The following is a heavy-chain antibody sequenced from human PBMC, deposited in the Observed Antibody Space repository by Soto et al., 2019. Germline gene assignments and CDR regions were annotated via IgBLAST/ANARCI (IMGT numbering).Heavy chain of an antibody. CDR3: AASYSSSSLPTFDY. D-gene: IGHD6-13*01. CDR2: ISSSSSYI. CDR1: GFTFSSYS. V-gene: IGHV3-21*01. Sequence: PGESLKISCAASGFTFSSYSMNWVRQAPGKGLEWVSSISSSSSYIYYADSVKGRFTISRDNAKNSLYLQMNSLRAEDTAVYYCAASYSSSSLPTFDYWGQGTLVTVSS. J-gene: IGHJ4*02.